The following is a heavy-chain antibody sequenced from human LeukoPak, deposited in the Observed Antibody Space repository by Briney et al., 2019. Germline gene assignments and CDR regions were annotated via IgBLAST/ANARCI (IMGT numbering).Heavy chain of an antibody. J-gene: IGHJ4*02. CDR1: GFTVSSDY. CDR3: ARGGIAARPSDS. Sequence: GGSLRLSCAASGFTVSSDYITWVRQAPGKGLEWVSVVYSGGETYYAESVKGRFTVSRDNSKNTLYLQMNSLRAEDTAVYFCARGGIAARPSDSWGQGTLVTVSS. CDR2: VYSGGET. V-gene: IGHV3-66*01. D-gene: IGHD6-6*01.